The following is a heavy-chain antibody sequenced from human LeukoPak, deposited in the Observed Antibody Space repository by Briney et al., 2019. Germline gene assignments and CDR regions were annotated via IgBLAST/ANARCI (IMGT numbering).Heavy chain of an antibody. D-gene: IGHD3-10*01. CDR2: INPHSGGT. Sequence: GASVRVSCKASGYTFTGYHLHWVRQAPGQGLEWMGRINPHSGGTHFAQHCQGGVTMTRDTSINPAYMELSGLTSDDTAMYYCARESAIHARGFDYWGQGTLVTVSS. V-gene: IGHV1-2*06. CDR1: GYTFTGYH. CDR3: ARESAIHARGFDY. J-gene: IGHJ4*02.